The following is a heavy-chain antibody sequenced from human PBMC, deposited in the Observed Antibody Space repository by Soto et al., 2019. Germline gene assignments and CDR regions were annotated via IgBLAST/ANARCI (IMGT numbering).Heavy chain of an antibody. D-gene: IGHD2-2*01. CDR2: ISYDGSSK. V-gene: IGHV3-30-3*01. CDR3: ASFDCSSTSCDAGMGYYYGMDV. Sequence: QVQLVESGGGVVQPGRSLRLSCAASGFTFSSYAMHWVRQAPGKGLEWVAVISYDGSSKYYADSVKGRFTISRDNYKHALYLKMNSLRAEDTAVYYCASFDCSSTSCDAGMGYYYGMDVWGQGTTVTVSS. CDR1: GFTFSSYA. J-gene: IGHJ6*02.